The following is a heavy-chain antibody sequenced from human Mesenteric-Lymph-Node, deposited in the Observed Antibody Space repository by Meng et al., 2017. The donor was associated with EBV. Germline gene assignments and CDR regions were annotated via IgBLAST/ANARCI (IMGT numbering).Heavy chain of an antibody. V-gene: IGHV7-4-1*02. J-gene: IGHJ4*02. CDR1: AYTYTSYA. D-gene: IGHD1-26*01. CDR2: INTKTGKP. CDR3: ARGVGSYSDY. Sequence: QEQLVQSGSELKKPGASVKVSCKASAYTYTSYAINWVRQAPGQGLEWIGWINTKTGKPAYAQGFTGRFVFSLDTSVSTAYLQISTLKAEDTAVYFCARGVGSYSDYWGQGTLVTVSS.